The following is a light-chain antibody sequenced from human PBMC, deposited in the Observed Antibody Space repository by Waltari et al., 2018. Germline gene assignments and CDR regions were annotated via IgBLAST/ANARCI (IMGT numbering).Light chain of an antibody. Sequence: DIVMTQSPATLSLSPGESATLSCRASQSLTRSTFAGFQQKPGQPPRLLIYGTSTRAAGIPDRFSGSGSGTDFSLTISGLQPEDFATYYCQQYDYWPWTFGQGTRVE. V-gene: IGKV3D-15*01. CDR1: QSLTRST. J-gene: IGKJ1*01. CDR2: GTS. CDR3: QQYDYWPWT.